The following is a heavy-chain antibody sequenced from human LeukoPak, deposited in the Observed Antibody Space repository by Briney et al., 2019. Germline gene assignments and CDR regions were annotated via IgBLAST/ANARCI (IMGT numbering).Heavy chain of an antibody. J-gene: IGHJ6*03. CDR1: GFTFKNYG. CDR3: ARVSRRLWFGESPYRGDMDV. Sequence: PGGSLRLSCAAAGFTFKNYGMSWVRQAPGKGLEWVSGISGGGGSTYYADSVKGRFTISRDNSQNSLYLQMNSLRAEDTAVYYCARVSRRLWFGESPYRGDMDVWGKGTTVTISS. D-gene: IGHD3-10*01. CDR2: ISGGGGST. V-gene: IGHV3-23*01.